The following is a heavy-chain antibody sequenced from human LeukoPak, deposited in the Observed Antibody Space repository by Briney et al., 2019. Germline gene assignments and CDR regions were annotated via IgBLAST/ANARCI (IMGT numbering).Heavy chain of an antibody. J-gene: IGHJ5*02. CDR3: AKGVGIEAAGHFDP. D-gene: IGHD6-13*01. CDR2: ISGSGYST. Sequence: GGSLRLSCAASGFTFSSYAMTWVRQAAGKGLEWVSSISGSGYSTYYADSVKGRFTISRDNSKNTLYLQMNSLRGEDTAVYYCAKGVGIEAAGHFDPWGQGTVVTVSS. CDR1: GFTFSSYA. V-gene: IGHV3-23*01.